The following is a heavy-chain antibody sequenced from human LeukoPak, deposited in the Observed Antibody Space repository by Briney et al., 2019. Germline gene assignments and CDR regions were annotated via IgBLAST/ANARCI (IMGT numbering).Heavy chain of an antibody. V-gene: IGHV1-46*01. CDR1: GYTFTSYY. Sequence: ASVKVSCKASGYTFTSYYMHWVRQAPGQGLEWMGIINPSGGSTNYAQKFQGRVTMTTDTSTSTAYMELRSLRSDDTAVYYCARVRVGDYYGSGSSKKKGLFDYWGQGTLVTVPS. J-gene: IGHJ4*02. CDR3: ARVRVGDYYGSGSSKKKGLFDY. D-gene: IGHD3-10*01. CDR2: INPSGGST.